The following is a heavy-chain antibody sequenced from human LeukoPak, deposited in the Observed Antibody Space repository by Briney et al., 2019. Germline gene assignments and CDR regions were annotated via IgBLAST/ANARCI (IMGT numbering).Heavy chain of an antibody. D-gene: IGHD2-2*01. CDR2: IGGSGGST. Sequence: GGSLRLSCAASGFAFSSSWMTWVRKAPGKGLDWVSAIGGSGGSTFYADSVKGRFTISRDNSRDTLYLQMNSLRAEDTAVYYCAKGYCASTTCYSRFDPWGQGTLVTVSS. J-gene: IGHJ5*02. V-gene: IGHV3-23*01. CDR1: GFAFSSSW. CDR3: AKGYCASTTCYSRFDP.